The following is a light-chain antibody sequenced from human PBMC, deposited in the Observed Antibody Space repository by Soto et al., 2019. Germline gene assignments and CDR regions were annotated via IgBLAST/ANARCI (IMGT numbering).Light chain of an antibody. V-gene: IGKV3-20*01. CDR1: QTVNSDY. CDR2: ATS. Sequence: EIVLTQSPGTLSLSPGETVTLSCRASQTVNSDYLAWFQQRPGQASRLLIFATSRRTTDIPDRFSGSGSGTDFTLAIRRLEREDFAVYYCYQFGYSPRTFGQGTKVE. CDR3: YQFGYSPRT. J-gene: IGKJ1*01.